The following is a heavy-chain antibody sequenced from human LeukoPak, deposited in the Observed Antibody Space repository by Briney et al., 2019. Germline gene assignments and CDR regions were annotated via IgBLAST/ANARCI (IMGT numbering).Heavy chain of an antibody. Sequence: QPGGSLTLSCAGSGFTFSSYAMSWVCQAPGQGLEWVSVISDSGDYTSYADSVRGRFTISRDNSRNTLYLQMISLRPEDTAVYYCAKDTSIGKYCTNGVCSPFDYWGQGTLVTVSS. CDR1: GFTFSSYA. J-gene: IGHJ4*02. V-gene: IGHV3-23*01. CDR2: ISDSGDYT. CDR3: AKDTSIGKYCTNGVCSPFDY. D-gene: IGHD2-8*01.